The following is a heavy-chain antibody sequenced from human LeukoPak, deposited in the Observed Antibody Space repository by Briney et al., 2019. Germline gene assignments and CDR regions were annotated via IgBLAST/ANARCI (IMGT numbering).Heavy chain of an antibody. CDR3: EAPATA. V-gene: IGHV3-7*01. J-gene: IGHJ5*02. CDR1: GFIFSSYA. CDR2: VNEDGTAK. Sequence: GGSLRLSCAASGFIFSSYAMSWVRQAPGKGLEWVATVNEDGTAKFYVDSVKGRFTIFRDNTRSSLDLQMNSLTVEDTAMYYCEAPATAWGQGTLVTVSS.